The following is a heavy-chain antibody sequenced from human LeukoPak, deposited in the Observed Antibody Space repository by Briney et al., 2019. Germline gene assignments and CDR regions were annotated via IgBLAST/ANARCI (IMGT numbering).Heavy chain of an antibody. Sequence: GGSLRLSCAASGFSFSTYNMNWVRQAPGKGLEWVSSISSSSTYIYYADSVTGRFTISRDNAKNSLYLQMNSLRAEDTAVYYCARDLRYYYDSSGYLDYWGQGTLVTVSS. CDR2: ISSSSTYI. CDR3: ARDLRYYYDSSGYLDY. D-gene: IGHD3-22*01. CDR1: GFSFSTYN. V-gene: IGHV3-21*01. J-gene: IGHJ4*02.